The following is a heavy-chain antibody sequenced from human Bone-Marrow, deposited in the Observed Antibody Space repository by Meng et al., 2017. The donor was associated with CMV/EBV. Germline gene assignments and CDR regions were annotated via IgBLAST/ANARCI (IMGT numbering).Heavy chain of an antibody. D-gene: IGHD5-18*01. J-gene: IGHJ5*02. CDR1: GFTFNDSA. V-gene: IGHV4-59*01. CDR3: ARGRGLCGYSYGLCWFDP. CDR2: IYYSGST. Sequence: GTLTLSCAASGFTFNDSAMHWVRQAPGKGLEWIGYIYYSGSTNYNPSLKSRVTISVDTSKNQFSLKLSSVTAADTAVYYCARGRGLCGYSYGLCWFDPWGQGTLVTVSS.